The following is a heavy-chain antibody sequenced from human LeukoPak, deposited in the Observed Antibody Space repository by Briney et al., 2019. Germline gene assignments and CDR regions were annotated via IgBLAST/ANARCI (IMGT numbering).Heavy chain of an antibody. Sequence: ASVKVSCKVSGYTLTELSMHWVRQAPGKGLEWMGGFDPEDGETIYAQKFQGRVTMTEDTSTDTAYMELSSLRSEDTAVYYCATEGLGYCSSTSCPPFDYWGQGTLVTVSS. CDR1: GYTLTELS. CDR2: FDPEDGET. J-gene: IGHJ4*02. CDR3: ATEGLGYCSSTSCPPFDY. D-gene: IGHD2-2*01. V-gene: IGHV1-24*01.